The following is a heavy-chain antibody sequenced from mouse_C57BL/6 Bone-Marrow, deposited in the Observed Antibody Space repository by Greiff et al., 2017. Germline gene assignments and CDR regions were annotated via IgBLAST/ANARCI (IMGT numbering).Heavy chain of an antibody. CDR2: INPDSSTI. CDR1: GIDFSRYW. J-gene: IGHJ1*03. D-gene: IGHD1-1*02. CDR3: ARHYVLWYFDV. Sequence: EVKLQESGGGLVQPGGSLKLSCAASGIDFSRYWMSWVRRAPGKGLEWIGEINPDSSTINYAPSLKDKFIISRDNAKNTLYLQMSKVRSEDTALYYWARHYVLWYFDVWGTGTTVTVSS. V-gene: IGHV4-1*01.